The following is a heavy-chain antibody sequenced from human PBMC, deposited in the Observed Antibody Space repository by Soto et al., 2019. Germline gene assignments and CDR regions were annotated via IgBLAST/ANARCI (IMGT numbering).Heavy chain of an antibody. CDR2: IIPIFGTA. CDR3: AKDVDTAMPYALDI. CDR1: GGTFSSYA. Sequence: SVKVSCKASGGTFSSYAISWVRQAPGQGLEWMGGIIPIFGTANYAQKFQGRVTITADESTSTAYMELSSLRSEDTAVYYCAKDVDTAMPYALDIWGQGTMVTVSS. J-gene: IGHJ3*02. D-gene: IGHD5-18*01. V-gene: IGHV1-69*13.